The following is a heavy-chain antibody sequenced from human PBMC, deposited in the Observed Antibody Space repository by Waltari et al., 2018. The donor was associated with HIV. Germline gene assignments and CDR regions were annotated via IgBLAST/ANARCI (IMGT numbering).Heavy chain of an antibody. CDR3: ARGGYSYGYYYYYGMDV. CDR2: INHSGST. J-gene: IGHJ6*02. V-gene: IGHV4-34*01. Sequence: QVQLQQWGAGLLKPSETLSLTCAVYGGSFRGYYWSWIRQPPGKGLEWIGEINHSGSTNYNPSLKSRVTISVDTSKNQFSLKLSSVTAADTAVYYCARGGYSYGYYYYYGMDVWGQGTTVTVSS. D-gene: IGHD5-18*01. CDR1: GGSFRGYY.